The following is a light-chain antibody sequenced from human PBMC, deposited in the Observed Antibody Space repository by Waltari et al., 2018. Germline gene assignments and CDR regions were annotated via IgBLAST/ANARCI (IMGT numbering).Light chain of an antibody. Sequence: DIQMTQSPSTLSASVGDRVTITCRASQIITRWLAWYQKKPGKAPKLLIYKAFTLESGVPTRFSGSGSGTEFTLTISSLQPDDFATYYCLQYNTYWTFGQGTRVEIK. J-gene: IGKJ1*01. CDR2: KAF. V-gene: IGKV1-5*03. CDR3: LQYNTYWT. CDR1: QIITRW.